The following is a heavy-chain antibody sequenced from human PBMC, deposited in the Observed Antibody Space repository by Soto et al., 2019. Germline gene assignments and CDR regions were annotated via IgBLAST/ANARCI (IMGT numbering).Heavy chain of an antibody. CDR2: ISGSGGST. Sequence: PGGSLRLSCAASGFSFSNYGMNWVRLAPGKGLEWVSSISGSGGSTYYADSVKDRFTISRDNSKNTLYLQMNSLRAEDTAVYYCAKLPIVAPFTGNYFDSWGQGTLVTVYS. CDR1: GFSFSNYG. CDR3: AKLPIVAPFTGNYFDS. J-gene: IGHJ4*02. D-gene: IGHD5-12*01. V-gene: IGHV3-23*01.